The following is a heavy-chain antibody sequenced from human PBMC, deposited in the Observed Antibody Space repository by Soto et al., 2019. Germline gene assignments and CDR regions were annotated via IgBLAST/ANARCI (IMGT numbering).Heavy chain of an antibody. J-gene: IGHJ4*02. D-gene: IGHD3-22*01. CDR2: ISSSGKTI. CDR3: SRDDISGYYVRTSDS. CDR1: GFTFTNYE. Sequence: PGGSLRLSCAASGFTFTNYEMNWVRQAPGKGLEWISYISSSGKTISYADSVKGRFTISRDNAKNSLYLQMNSLIDEDTAVYYCSRDDISGYYVRTSDSWGQGTLVTVSS. V-gene: IGHV3-48*02.